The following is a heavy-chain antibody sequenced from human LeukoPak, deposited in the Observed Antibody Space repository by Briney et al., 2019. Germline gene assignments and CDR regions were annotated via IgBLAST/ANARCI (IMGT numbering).Heavy chain of an antibody. CDR1: GYALTELS. Sequence: ASVKVSCKISGYALTELSMHWVRQAPGKGLEWMGGFDPEDGETIYAQKYQGRVTLTEDTSTDTSYLELSSLTSEDTAVYYCLTVLYGRPWNPVGGGGLWGQGTLVTVSS. CDR3: LTVLYGRPWNPVGGGGL. CDR2: FDPEDGET. D-gene: IGHD1-1*01. V-gene: IGHV1-24*01. J-gene: IGHJ4*02.